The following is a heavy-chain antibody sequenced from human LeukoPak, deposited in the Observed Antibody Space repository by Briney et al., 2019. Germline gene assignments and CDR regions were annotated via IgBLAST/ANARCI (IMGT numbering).Heavy chain of an antibody. V-gene: IGHV3-33*01. CDR2: IWYDGSNK. J-gene: IGHJ4*02. CDR1: GFTFSSNG. Sequence: PGRSLRLSCAASGFTFSSNGMHWVRQAPGKGLEWAAAIWYDGSNKYYADSVKGRFTISSDNSKNTLYLKMNSRGAEATGVYYCTRVRDSGVRGYRYARVLDYWGQGTLVTVSS. CDR3: TRVRDSGVRGYRYARVLDY. D-gene: IGHD5-18*01.